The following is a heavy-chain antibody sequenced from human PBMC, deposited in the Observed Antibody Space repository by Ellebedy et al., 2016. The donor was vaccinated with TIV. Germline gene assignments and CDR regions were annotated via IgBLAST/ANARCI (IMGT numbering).Heavy chain of an antibody. CDR2: ISANGGTT. CDR1: GFTFSSSW. J-gene: IGHJ4*02. Sequence: PGGSLRLSCAASGFTFSSSWVHWVRQAPGKGLEWVSIISANGGTTYYADSVKGRFTISRDNSKNTLFLQMSSLRAEDTAVYFCARRSTDFAFDSWGQGTLVTVSS. D-gene: IGHD3/OR15-3a*01. V-gene: IGHV3-23*01. CDR3: ARRSTDFAFDS.